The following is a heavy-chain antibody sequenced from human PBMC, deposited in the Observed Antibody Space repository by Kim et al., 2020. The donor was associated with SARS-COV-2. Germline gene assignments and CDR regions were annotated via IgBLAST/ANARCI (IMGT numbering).Heavy chain of an antibody. CDR1: GFIFDDYA. Sequence: GGSLRLSCAASGFIFDDYAIHWVRQAPGKGLEWVSGISWNSGSIGYADSVKGRFTISRDNAKNFLYLQMNSLRVEDTALYYCAKDKGVGYSSSWFSAFD. J-gene: IGHJ3*02. CDR3: AKDKGVGYSSSWFSAFD. V-gene: IGHV3-9*01. D-gene: IGHD6-13*01. CDR2: ISWNSGSI.